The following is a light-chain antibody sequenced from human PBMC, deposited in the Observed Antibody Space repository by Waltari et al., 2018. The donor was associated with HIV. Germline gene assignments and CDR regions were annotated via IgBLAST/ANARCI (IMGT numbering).Light chain of an antibody. V-gene: IGKV2-28*01. J-gene: IGKJ2*01. CDR2: LGS. CDR3: MQGLQPPPA. Sequence: DIVMTQSPLSLPVTPGEPASISCRSSPRLLHSNGYNYLDWYLQKPGQSPQLLIYLGSSRASGVPDRFSGGGSGTDFTLKISRVEAEDFGVYYCMQGLQPPPAFGQGTKLEIK. CDR1: PRLLHSNGYNY.